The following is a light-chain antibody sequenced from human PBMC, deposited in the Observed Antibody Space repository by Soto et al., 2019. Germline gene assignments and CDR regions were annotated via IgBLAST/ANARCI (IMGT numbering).Light chain of an antibody. CDR2: DAS. J-gene: IGKJ5*01. CDR1: QSVSSF. CDR3: QQRSNWPPIT. Sequence: EIVLTQAPATLSLSPGERPPLSCSASQSVSSFLAWYQQKPGQAPRLLIYDASNRATGIPARFSGSGSGTDFTLTISSVEPEDFAVYYCQQRSNWPPITFGQGTRLEIK. V-gene: IGKV3-11*01.